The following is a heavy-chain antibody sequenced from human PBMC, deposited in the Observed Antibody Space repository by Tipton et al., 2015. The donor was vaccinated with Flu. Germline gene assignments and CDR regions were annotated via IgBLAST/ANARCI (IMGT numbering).Heavy chain of an antibody. CDR1: GFTFTSYD. D-gene: IGHD6-13*01. V-gene: IGHV3-13*01. Sequence: SLRLSCAASGFTFTSYDMHWVRQVTGKGLEWVSAIGSAGQTFYLDSVKGRFTISRDNAKKSLYLQMNSLRVGDTAVYYCARGPLPDSNWYNGMDVWGQGTTVTVSS. CDR3: ARGPLPDSNWYNGMDV. J-gene: IGHJ6*02. CDR2: IGSAGQT.